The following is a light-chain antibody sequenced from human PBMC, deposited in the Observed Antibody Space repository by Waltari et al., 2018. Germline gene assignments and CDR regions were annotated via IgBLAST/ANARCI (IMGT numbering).Light chain of an antibody. J-gene: IGLJ3*02. CDR2: LNSDGSH. CDR1: SGHSNYA. V-gene: IGLV4-69*01. Sequence: QLVLTQSPSASASLAASVKLTCTLSSGHSNYAIPLHQQQPGKGPRYLMHLNSDGSHNKGDGIPDRFSGSSSGAERYLTISNLQSEDEADYYCQTWGTGIRVFGGGTKLTVL. CDR3: QTWGTGIRV.